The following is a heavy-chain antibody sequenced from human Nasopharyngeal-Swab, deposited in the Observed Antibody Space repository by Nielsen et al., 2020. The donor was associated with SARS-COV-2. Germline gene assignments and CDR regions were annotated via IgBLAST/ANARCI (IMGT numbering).Heavy chain of an antibody. CDR2: IIPIFGTP. J-gene: IGHJ4*02. CDR3: ARASDGSENYYYFDY. V-gene: IGHV1-69*13. Sequence: SVKVSCKASGGTLSSYAISWVRQAPGQGLEWMGGIIPIFGTPNYAQEFQGRVTISADESTSTAYMELSSLRSEDTAVYYCARASDGSENYYYFDYWGQGTLVTVSS. CDR1: GGTLSSYA. D-gene: IGHD3-10*01.